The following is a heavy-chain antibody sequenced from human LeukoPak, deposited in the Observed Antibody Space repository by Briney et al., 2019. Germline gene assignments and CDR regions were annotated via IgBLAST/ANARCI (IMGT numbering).Heavy chain of an antibody. CDR2: ISAYSGST. CDR1: GGTFSSYA. V-gene: IGHV1-18*01. CDR3: ARGGSNWNYRYYFDY. Sequence: GASVKVSCKASGGTFSSYAISWVRQAPGQGLEWLGWISAYSGSTNYAQKLQDRVTMTTDTSTNTAYMELRSLRSDDTAVYFCARGGSNWNYRYYFDYWGQGTLVTVSS. J-gene: IGHJ4*02. D-gene: IGHD1-7*01.